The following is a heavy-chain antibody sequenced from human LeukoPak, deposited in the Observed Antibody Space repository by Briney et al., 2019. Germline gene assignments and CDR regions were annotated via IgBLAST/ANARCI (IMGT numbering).Heavy chain of an antibody. V-gene: IGHV1-18*01. Sequence: ASVKVSCKASGYTFTSYGISWVRQAPGQGLEWMGWISAYNGNTNYAQKLQGRVTMTTDTSTSTAYMELRSLRSDATAVYYCARENSGYDSFDYWGQGTLVTVSS. CDR3: ARENSGYDSFDY. D-gene: IGHD5-12*01. J-gene: IGHJ4*02. CDR1: GYTFTSYG. CDR2: ISAYNGNT.